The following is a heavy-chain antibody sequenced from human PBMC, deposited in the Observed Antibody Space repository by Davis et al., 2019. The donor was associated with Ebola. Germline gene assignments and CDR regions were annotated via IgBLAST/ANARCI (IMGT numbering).Heavy chain of an antibody. J-gene: IGHJ6*04. V-gene: IGHV3-7*01. CDR2: IKQDGSEK. Sequence: GESLKISCAASGFTFSTYWMNWVRQAPGKGLEWVANIKQDGSEKYYVDSVKGRFTISRDNAKDSLYLQMNSLRAEDTAVYYCARDPGSSWYFMDVWGKGTTVAVSS. CDR1: GFTFSTYW. D-gene: IGHD6-13*01. CDR3: ARDPGSSWYFMDV.